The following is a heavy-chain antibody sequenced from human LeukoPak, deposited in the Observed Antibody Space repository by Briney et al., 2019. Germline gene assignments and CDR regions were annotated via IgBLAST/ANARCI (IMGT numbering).Heavy chain of an antibody. CDR1: GYSISTGYY. CDR3: ARFKVHIVVVTAILLGAFDI. J-gene: IGHJ3*02. CDR2: FYHGGST. Sequence: SETLSLTCTVSGYSISTGYYWDWIRQPPGKGLEWIGTFYHGGSTYYNPSLKSRVTISVDTSKNQFSLNLTSVTAADTAVYYCARFKVHIVVVTAILLGAFDIWGQGTMVTVSS. D-gene: IGHD2-21*02. V-gene: IGHV4-38-2*02.